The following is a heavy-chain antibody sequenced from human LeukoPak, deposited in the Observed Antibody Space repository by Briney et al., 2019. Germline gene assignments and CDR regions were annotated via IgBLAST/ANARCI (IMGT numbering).Heavy chain of an antibody. J-gene: IGHJ4*02. D-gene: IGHD5-24*01. V-gene: IGHV4-39*01. CDR3: ARHRSKWLQSSFDY. CDR1: GGSINSSSYY. Sequence: SETLSLTCTVSGGSINSSSYYWGWIRQPPGKGLEWIGSIFYSGNTYDNPSLKSRVTVSVDTSKNQFSLKLNSVTAADTAVYYCARHRSKWLQSSFDYWGQGTLVTVSS. CDR2: IFYSGNT.